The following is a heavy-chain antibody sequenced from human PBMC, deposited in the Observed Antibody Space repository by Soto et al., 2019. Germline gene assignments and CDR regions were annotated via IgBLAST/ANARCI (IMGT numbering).Heavy chain of an antibody. CDR1: GYSFTSYW. CDR3: ATFSSGWDYYFDY. Sequence: PGESLKISCKGSGYSFTSYWIGWVRQLPGKGLEWMGIIYPGDSDTRYSPSFQGQVTISADKSISTAYLQWSSLKASDTAMYYCATFSSGWDYYFDYWGQGTLVTVSS. V-gene: IGHV5-51*01. J-gene: IGHJ4*02. CDR2: IYPGDSDT. D-gene: IGHD6-19*01.